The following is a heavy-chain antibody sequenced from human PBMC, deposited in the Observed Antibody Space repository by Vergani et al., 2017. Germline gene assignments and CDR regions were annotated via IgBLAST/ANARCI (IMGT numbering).Heavy chain of an antibody. D-gene: IGHD3-3*01. CDR3: AKDSYQKVDDFWSGYYFNAFDI. J-gene: IGHJ3*02. CDR1: GFTFSSYA. CDR2: ISGTGGST. V-gene: IGHV3-23*01. Sequence: EVQLLESGGGLVQPGGSLRLSCAASGFTFSSYAMSWVRQAPGKGLEWVSAISGTGGSTYDADSVKGRLIISSDNSKNTMYLQMNSLRAADTDVYYCAKDSYQKVDDFWSGYYFNAFDIWGQGTMVTVSS.